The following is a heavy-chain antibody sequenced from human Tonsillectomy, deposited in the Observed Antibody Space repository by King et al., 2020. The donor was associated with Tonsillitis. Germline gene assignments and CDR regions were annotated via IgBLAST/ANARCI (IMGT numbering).Heavy chain of an antibody. CDR2: IYPGDSDT. Sequence: EVQLVQSGAEVKKPGESLKISCKGSGYSFTTYWIGWVRQMPGKGLEWMGIIYPGDSDTRYSPSFQGQVTISADKSISTAYRQGRGLKASDTAMYYGARRTWGDSSGYFIGGGSHYFDLWGQGTQVTVSS. CDR1: GYSFTTYW. CDR3: ARRTWGDSSGYFIGGGSHYFDL. J-gene: IGHJ4*02. V-gene: IGHV5-51*01. D-gene: IGHD3-22*01.